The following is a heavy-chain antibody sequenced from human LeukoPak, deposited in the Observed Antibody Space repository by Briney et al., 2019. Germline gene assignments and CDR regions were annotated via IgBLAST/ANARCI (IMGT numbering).Heavy chain of an antibody. Sequence: ASVKVSCKASGYTFTSYDINWVRQATGQGLEWMGWMNPNSGNTGYAQKFQGRVTMTRNTSISTAYMELSSLRSEDTAVYYCARARTWRALHYYYYMDVWGKGTTVTVSS. CDR2: MNPNSGNT. CDR1: GYTFTSYD. CDR3: ARARTWRALHYYYYMDV. J-gene: IGHJ6*03. D-gene: IGHD5-24*01. V-gene: IGHV1-8*01.